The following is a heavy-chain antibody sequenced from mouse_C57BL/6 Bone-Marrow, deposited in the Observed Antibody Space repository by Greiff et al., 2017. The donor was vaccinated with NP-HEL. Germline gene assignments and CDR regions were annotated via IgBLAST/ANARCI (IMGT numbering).Heavy chain of an antibody. CDR2: IYPGGGYT. Sequence: VQLQQSGAELVRPGTSVKMSCKASGYTFTNYWIGWAKQRPGHGLEWIGDIYPGGGYTNYNEKFKGKATLTADKSSSTAYMQFSSLTSEDSAIYYCARGGTYGYDSSAVAYWGQGTLVTVSA. V-gene: IGHV1-63*01. D-gene: IGHD1-1*01. CDR3: ARGGTYGYDSSAVAY. J-gene: IGHJ3*01. CDR1: GYTFTNYW.